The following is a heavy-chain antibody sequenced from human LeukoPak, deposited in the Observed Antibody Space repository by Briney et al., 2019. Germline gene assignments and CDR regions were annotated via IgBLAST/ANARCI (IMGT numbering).Heavy chain of an antibody. CDR2: NNHSGST. V-gene: IGHV4-34*01. Sequence: PSETLSLTCAVFGGSFSGYYWSWIRQPPGKGLEWIGENNHSGSTNYNPSLKSRVTISVDTSKNQFSLKLSSVTAADTAVYYCARKRVGCSSTSCYFGYFDYWGQGTLVTVSS. CDR1: GGSFSGYY. J-gene: IGHJ4*02. D-gene: IGHD2-2*01. CDR3: ARKRVGCSSTSCYFGYFDY.